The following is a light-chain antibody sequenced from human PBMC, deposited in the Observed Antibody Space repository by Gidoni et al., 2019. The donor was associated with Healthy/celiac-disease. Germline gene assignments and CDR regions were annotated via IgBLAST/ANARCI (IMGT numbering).Light chain of an antibody. CDR3: QQYNNWLYT. CDR2: GAS. V-gene: IGKV3-15*01. J-gene: IGKJ2*01. Sequence: EIVMTQSPATLSVSPVERATLSCRASQSVSSNLAWYQQKPGHAPRLLIYGASTRATGIPARFSGSGSGTEFTLTISSLQSEDFAVYYCQQYNNWLYTFXQXTKLEIK. CDR1: QSVSSN.